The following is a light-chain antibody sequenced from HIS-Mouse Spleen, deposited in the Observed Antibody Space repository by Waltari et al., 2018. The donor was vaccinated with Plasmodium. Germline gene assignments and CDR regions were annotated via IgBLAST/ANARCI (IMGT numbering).Light chain of an antibody. V-gene: IGKV1-6*01. CDR1: QVIRND. CDR2: ASA. CDR3: LKDYNYPYT. Sequence: AIQMTQSPSSLSASVGDRVTITCRASQVIRNDLGWYRQKPGKAPKLLISASASLQIRVPSRVSGSRSCTDFTLTLSSLEPEDFATYYCLKDYNYPYTFGQGTKLEIK. J-gene: IGKJ2*01.